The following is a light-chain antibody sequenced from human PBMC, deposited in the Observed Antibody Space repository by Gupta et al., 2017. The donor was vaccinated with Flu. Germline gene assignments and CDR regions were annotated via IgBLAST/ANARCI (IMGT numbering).Light chain of an antibody. CDR1: QNIISTS. Sequence: EIVLTQSPGTVSLSAGERVTLSCRASQNIISTSLAWFHQRPGQAPRLLIHGVSRRATGIPDKISGSGSNADFTLTITRLAPEDFGIYYCQQYRSTPLKFGGGSRIEIK. J-gene: IGKJ4*01. V-gene: IGKV3-20*01. CDR2: GVS. CDR3: QQYRSTPLK.